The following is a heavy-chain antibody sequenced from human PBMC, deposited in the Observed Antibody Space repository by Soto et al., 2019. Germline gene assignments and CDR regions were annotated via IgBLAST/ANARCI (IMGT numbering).Heavy chain of an antibody. CDR3: ANDYEEDTYGISYYNSYGMDV. V-gene: IGHV3-30*18. J-gene: IGHJ6*02. CDR2: ISLDGSHK. D-gene: IGHD5-18*01. Sequence: GGSLRLSCAASGFPFSIYGMIWVRQAPGKGLDWVAVISLDGSHKYYADSVQGRFTISRDNSKNMLYLQMNSLRAEDTAVYYCANDYEEDTYGISYYNSYGMDVWGQGNTVTVSS. CDR1: GFPFSIYG.